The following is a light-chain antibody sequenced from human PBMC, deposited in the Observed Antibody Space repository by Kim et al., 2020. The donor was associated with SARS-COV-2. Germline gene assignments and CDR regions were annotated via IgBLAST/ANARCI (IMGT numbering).Light chain of an antibody. Sequence: VSPGQTARITCPGDALPKQYAYWYQQKPGQAPVLVIYKDSERPSGIPERFSGSSSGTTVTLTISGVQAEDEADYYCQSADSSGTSVFGGGTQLTVL. CDR2: KDS. CDR1: ALPKQY. CDR3: QSADSSGTSV. J-gene: IGLJ2*01. V-gene: IGLV3-25*03.